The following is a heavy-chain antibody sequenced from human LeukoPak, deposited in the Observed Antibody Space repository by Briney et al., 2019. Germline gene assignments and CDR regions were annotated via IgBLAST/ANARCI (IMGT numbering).Heavy chain of an antibody. V-gene: IGHV1-69*04. CDR1: GGTFISYT. J-gene: IGHJ4*02. CDR2: IIPILGIA. CDR3: ARDPRYYYDSSGLD. D-gene: IGHD3-22*01. Sequence: SVKVSCKASGGTFISYTISWVGQAPGQGREWMGRIIPILGIANYVQKFQGRVTITADKSTSTAYMELSSLRSEDTAVYYCARDPRYYYDSSGLDWGQGTLVTVSS.